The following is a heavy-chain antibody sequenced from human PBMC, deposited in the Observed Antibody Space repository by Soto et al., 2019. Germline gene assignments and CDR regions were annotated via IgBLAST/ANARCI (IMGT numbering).Heavy chain of an antibody. J-gene: IGHJ6*02. V-gene: IGHV4-39*01. CDR2: IYYSGST. CDR1: GGSISSSSYY. CDR3: VSYYYYGMDV. Sequence: LETLSLTCTVSGGSISSSSYYWGWIRQPPGKGLEWIGSIYYSGSTYYNPSLKSRVTISVDTSKNQFSLKLSSVTAADTAVYYCVSYYYYGMDVWGQGTTVTVSS.